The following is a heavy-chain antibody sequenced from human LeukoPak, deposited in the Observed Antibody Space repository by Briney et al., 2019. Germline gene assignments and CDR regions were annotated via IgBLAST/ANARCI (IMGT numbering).Heavy chain of an antibody. Sequence: PGGSLRLSCAASGFTFSSYGMSWVRQAPGKGLEWVSAISGSGGSTYYADSVKGRFTFSRDNSKNTLYLQMNSLRAEDTAVYYCAKDLYYDSSGYYYPNFDYWGQGTLVTVSS. V-gene: IGHV3-23*01. CDR1: GFTFSSYG. D-gene: IGHD3-22*01. J-gene: IGHJ4*02. CDR3: AKDLYYDSSGYYYPNFDY. CDR2: ISGSGGST.